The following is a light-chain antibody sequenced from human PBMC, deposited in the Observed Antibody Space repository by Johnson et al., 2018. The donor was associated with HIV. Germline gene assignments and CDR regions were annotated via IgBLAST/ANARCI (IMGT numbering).Light chain of an antibody. CDR1: SSTIGNNY. V-gene: IGLV1-51*02. J-gene: IGLJ1*01. CDR2: KNN. CDR3: GTWDDSLTTGGV. Sequence: QSVLTQPPSVSAAPGQKVTISCSGSSSTIGNNYVSWYQVLPGTAPKLLIYKNNNRPSGIPDRFSGSKSGTSAPLAITGLQPGDEADYYCGTWDDSLTTGGVFGTGTKVTVL.